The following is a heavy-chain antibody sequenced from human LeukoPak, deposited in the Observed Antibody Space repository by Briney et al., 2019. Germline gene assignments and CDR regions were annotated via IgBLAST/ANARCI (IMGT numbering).Heavy chain of an antibody. CDR2: ISYSGST. D-gene: IGHD5-18*01. CDR1: IGSISNYY. J-gene: IGHJ4*02. Sequence: SETLSLTCTVSIGSISNYYWSWIRPPPGKGLEWIGYISYSGSTKYNPSLKSRVTTSVDTSKNQFSLKLSSVTAADTAMYYCARDSYNYGSGSLDYWGRGTLVTVSS. V-gene: IGHV4-59*01. CDR3: ARDSYNYGSGSLDY.